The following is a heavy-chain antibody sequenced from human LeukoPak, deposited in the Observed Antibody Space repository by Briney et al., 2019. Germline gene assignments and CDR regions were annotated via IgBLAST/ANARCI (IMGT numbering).Heavy chain of an antibody. CDR3: AKDQKPDSGYDINY. CDR1: GFTISSYG. Sequence: PGGSLRLSCAASGFTISSYGINWVRQAPRKGLEWVSVIFGSGDTTNYADSVKGRFTISRDRSKNTLYLEMHSLRADDTAVYYCAKDQKPDSGYDINYWGQGTLVIVSS. CDR2: IFGSGDTT. D-gene: IGHD5-12*01. V-gene: IGHV3-23*01. J-gene: IGHJ4*02.